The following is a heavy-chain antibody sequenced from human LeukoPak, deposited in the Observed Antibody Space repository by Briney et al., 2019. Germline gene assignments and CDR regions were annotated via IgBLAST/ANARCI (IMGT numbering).Heavy chain of an antibody. J-gene: IGHJ3*01. CDR3: GRDVDL. V-gene: IGHV3-74*03. CDR1: GFTFTNHW. CDR2: TQNDGTTK. Sequence: GGSLRLSCVASGFTFTNHWIHWIRQAPGQGLVWVSRTQNDGTTKEYADSVKGRFTISRDNAKNTVYLQMNSLRAEDTAVYYCGRDVDLWGQGTVVTVSA.